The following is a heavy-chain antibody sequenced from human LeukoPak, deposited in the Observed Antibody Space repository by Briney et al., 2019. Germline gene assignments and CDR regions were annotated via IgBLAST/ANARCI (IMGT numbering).Heavy chain of an antibody. Sequence: GGSLRLSCAASGFTFSSYAMHWVRQAPGKGLEWVAVISYDGGNKYYADSVKGRFTISRDNSKNTLYLQMNSLRAEDTAVYYCARGIAAAGTGRPYYFDYWGQGTLVTVSS. CDR3: ARGIAAAGTGRPYYFDY. D-gene: IGHD6-13*01. CDR2: ISYDGGNK. J-gene: IGHJ4*02. CDR1: GFTFSSYA. V-gene: IGHV3-30-3*01.